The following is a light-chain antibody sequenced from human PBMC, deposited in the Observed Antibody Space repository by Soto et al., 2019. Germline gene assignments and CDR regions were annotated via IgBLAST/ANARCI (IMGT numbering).Light chain of an antibody. CDR3: NSYTSSTTWV. CDR2: EVS. V-gene: IGLV2-14*01. Sequence: QSALTQPASVSGSPGQSIIISCTGTSSDVGGYNYVSWYQQHPGKAPQLMIYEVSNRPSGVSNRFSGSKSGNTASLTISGLQAEDEADYYCNSYTSSTTWVFGGGTQLTVL. CDR1: SSDVGGYNY. J-gene: IGLJ3*02.